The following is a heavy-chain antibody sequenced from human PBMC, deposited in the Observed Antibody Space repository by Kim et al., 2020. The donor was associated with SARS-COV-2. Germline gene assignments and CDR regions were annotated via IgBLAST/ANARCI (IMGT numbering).Heavy chain of an antibody. Sequence: GGSLRLSCTASGFTFGDYAMSWFRQAPGKGLEWVGFIRSKAYGGTTEYAASVKGRFTISRDDSKSIAYLQMNSLKTEDTAVYYCKRQLAGGYYYYGMDVWGQGTTVTVSS. CDR1: GFTFGDYA. J-gene: IGHJ6*02. CDR3: KRQLAGGYYYYGMDV. V-gene: IGHV3-49*03. D-gene: IGHD6-13*01. CDR2: IRSKAYGGTT.